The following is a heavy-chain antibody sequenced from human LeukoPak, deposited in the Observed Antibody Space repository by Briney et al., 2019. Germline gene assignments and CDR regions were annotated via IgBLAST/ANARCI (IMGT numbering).Heavy chain of an antibody. Sequence: SETLSLTCTIPGGSVSDYYWSWIRQSPGKGLEWIGYIYHTGSTSYSPSLKSRVTISADTSQNQFSLKLSSVTAADTAVYYCARWDYYDSRTFDIWGQGTMVTVS. CDR2: IYHTGST. D-gene: IGHD3-22*01. V-gene: IGHV4-59*02. J-gene: IGHJ3*02. CDR3: ARWDYYDSRTFDI. CDR1: GGSVSDYY.